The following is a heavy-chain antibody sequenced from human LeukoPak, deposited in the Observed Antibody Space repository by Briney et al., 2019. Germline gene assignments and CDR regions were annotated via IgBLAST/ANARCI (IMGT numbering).Heavy chain of an antibody. Sequence: SVKVSCKASGGTFSSYAISWVRQAPGQGLEWMGRIIPILGIANYAQKFQGRVTITVDKSTSTAYMELSSLRSEDTAVYYCASNRKTYYYDSSGYREGMDVWGQGTTVTVSS. D-gene: IGHD3-22*01. J-gene: IGHJ6*02. CDR1: GGTFSSYA. CDR3: ASNRKTYYYDSSGYREGMDV. CDR2: IIPILGIA. V-gene: IGHV1-69*04.